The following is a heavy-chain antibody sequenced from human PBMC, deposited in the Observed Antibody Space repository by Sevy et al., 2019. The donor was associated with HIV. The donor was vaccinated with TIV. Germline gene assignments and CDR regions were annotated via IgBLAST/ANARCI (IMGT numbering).Heavy chain of an antibody. J-gene: IGHJ4*02. Sequence: GGSLRLSCTASGFTFSNFGMHWVRQVPGKGLEWVTFIRYDGSDKYYAASVKGRFTISRDDSKNMLYPQMDSLRAEDTAIYYCAKDLAGPGRRYFDYWGQGTLVTVSS. D-gene: IGHD6-13*01. V-gene: IGHV3-30*02. CDR1: GFTFSNFG. CDR3: AKDLAGPGRRYFDY. CDR2: IRYDGSDK.